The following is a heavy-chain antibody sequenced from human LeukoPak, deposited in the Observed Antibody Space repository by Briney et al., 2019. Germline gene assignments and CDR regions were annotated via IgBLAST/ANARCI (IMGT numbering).Heavy chain of an antibody. J-gene: IGHJ4*02. CDR2: ISAYNGNT. CDR3: ARTYGDYRTSLREFDY. V-gene: IGHV1-18*01. D-gene: IGHD4-17*01. Sequence: ASVKVSCKASGYTFTSYGISWVRQAPGQGLEWMGWISAYNGNTNYAQKLQGRVTMTTDTSTSTAYMELRSLRSDDTAVYYCARTYGDYRTSLREFDYWGQGTLVTVSS. CDR1: GYTFTSYG.